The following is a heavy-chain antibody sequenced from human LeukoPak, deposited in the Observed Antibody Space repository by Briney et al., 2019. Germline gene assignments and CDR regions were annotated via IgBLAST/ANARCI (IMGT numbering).Heavy chain of an antibody. J-gene: IGHJ4*02. D-gene: IGHD2-21*01. CDR2: IRSKANSYAT. CDR1: GFTFSGSA. CDR3: TRQGYSHLYYFDY. Sequence: GGSLRLSCAASGFTFSGSAMHWVRQASGKGLEWVGRIRSKANSYATAYAASVKGRFTISRDDSKNTAYLQMNSLKTEDTAVYYCTRQGYSHLYYFDYWGQGTLVTVSS. V-gene: IGHV3-73*01.